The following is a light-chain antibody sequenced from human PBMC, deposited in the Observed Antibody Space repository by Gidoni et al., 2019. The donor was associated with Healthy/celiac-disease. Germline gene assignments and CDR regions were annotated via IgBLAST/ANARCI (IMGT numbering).Light chain of an antibody. V-gene: IGKV3-20*01. CDR3: QQYGSSPYT. CDR2: GAS. CDR1: QSVSSSY. Sequence: EMLWTQSPGTLSLSPGERATLSCRASQSVSSSYLAWYQQKPGQAPRLLIYGASSRATGIPDRFSGSGSGTAFTLTISRLEPEDFAVYYCQQYGSSPYTFGQGTKLEIK. J-gene: IGKJ2*01.